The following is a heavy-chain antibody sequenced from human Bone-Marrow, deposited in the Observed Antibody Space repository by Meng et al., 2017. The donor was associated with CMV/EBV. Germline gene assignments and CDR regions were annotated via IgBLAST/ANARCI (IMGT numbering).Heavy chain of an antibody. CDR1: GFTFSCYA. J-gene: IGHJ4*02. V-gene: IGHV3-23*01. D-gene: IGHD3-10*01. CDR3: TKTPTFYFGSGSYRYFDY. CDR2: ITGSGGST. Sequence: GGSRRLSCAASGFTFSCYAMTWIRQVPGKGLDWVAAITGSGGSTYYADSMKGRFTISRDNSKDTLYLQLNSLSADDTAVYYCTKTPTFYFGSGSYRYFDYWGQGALVTVSS.